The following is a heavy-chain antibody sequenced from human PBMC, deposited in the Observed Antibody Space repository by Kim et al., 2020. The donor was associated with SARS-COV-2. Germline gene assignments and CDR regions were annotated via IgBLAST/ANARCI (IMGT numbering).Heavy chain of an antibody. J-gene: IGHJ6*02. CDR2: NK. Sequence: NKNYADSVKCRFTISRDNSKNTLYLQMNSLRAEDTAVYYCAKGGSNGMDVWGQGTTVTVSS. D-gene: IGHD3-10*01. CDR3: AKGGSNGMDV. V-gene: IGHV3-33*06.